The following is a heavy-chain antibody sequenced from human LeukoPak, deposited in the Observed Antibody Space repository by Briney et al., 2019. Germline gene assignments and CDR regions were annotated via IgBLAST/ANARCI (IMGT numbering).Heavy chain of an antibody. CDR1: AGSISNYY. V-gene: IGHV4-59*01. Sequence: SETLSLTCAVSAGSISNYYWSWLRQPPGKGLEWIGYIYSSGSTYYNPSLRSRVTISVDTSKNQFSLKLSSVTTADTAVYYCARAEGVGRAAKWSWFDPWGQGTLVIVSS. CDR2: IYSSGST. J-gene: IGHJ5*02. CDR3: ARAEGVGRAAKWSWFDP. D-gene: IGHD2-15*01.